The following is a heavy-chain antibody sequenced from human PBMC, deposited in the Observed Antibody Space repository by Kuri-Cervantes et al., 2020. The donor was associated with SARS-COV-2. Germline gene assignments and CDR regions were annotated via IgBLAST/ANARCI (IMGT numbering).Heavy chain of an antibody. D-gene: IGHD3-3*01. J-gene: IGHJ6*02. V-gene: IGHV1-8*01. CDR2: MSPNTANT. Sequence: ASVKVSCKASGYTFTSYDINWVRQATGRGLEWMGWMSPNTANTDYAQKFQGRVTMTRDTSISTAYVELSSLRSEDTAVYYCASSYYNFWSGYIPYYYYYYVMDVWGQGTTVTVSS. CDR3: ASSYYNFWSGYIPYYYYYYVMDV. CDR1: GYTFTSYD.